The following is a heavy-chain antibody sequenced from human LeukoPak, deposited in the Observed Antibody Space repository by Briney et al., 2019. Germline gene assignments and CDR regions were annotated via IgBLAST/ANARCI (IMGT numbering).Heavy chain of an antibody. CDR2: IKQDGSEK. J-gene: IGHJ6*03. CDR3: ARVLAAAGATYYYYYMDV. Sequence: GGSLRLSCAASGFTFSSYWMSWVRQAPGKGLEWVANIKQDGSEKYYVDSVKGRFTISRDNSKNTLYLQMNSLRAEDTAVYYCARVLAAAGATYYYYYMDVWGKGTTVTISS. V-gene: IGHV3-7*03. D-gene: IGHD6-13*01. CDR1: GFTFSSYW.